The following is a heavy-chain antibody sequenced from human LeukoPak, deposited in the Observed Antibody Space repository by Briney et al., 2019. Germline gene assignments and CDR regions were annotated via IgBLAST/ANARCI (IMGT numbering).Heavy chain of an antibody. V-gene: IGHV4-4*02. CDR3: ARDLGIAVAGGIDP. J-gene: IGHJ5*02. Sequence: PSETLSLTCTVSGVSITTNNWWTWVRQPPGKGLEWIAEIYYTGTGSANYNPSLKSRVSISVDQSKNQFSLNLSSVTAADTAVYYCARDLGIAVAGGIDPWGQGTLVTVSS. D-gene: IGHD6-19*01. CDR2: IYYTGTGSA. CDR1: GVSITTNNW.